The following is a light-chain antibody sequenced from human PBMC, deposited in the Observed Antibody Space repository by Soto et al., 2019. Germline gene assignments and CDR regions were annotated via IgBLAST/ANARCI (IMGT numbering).Light chain of an antibody. CDR2: DAS. Sequence: DIQMTQSPSSLSASVGDRVTITCQASQDISNYLNWYQQKPGKAPKLLIYDASNLETGVPSRFSGSGSGIDFTFSSSSLQPEDIATYYCQQYDNLPPFTFGPGTKVVIK. J-gene: IGKJ3*01. CDR1: QDISNY. CDR3: QQYDNLPPFT. V-gene: IGKV1-33*01.